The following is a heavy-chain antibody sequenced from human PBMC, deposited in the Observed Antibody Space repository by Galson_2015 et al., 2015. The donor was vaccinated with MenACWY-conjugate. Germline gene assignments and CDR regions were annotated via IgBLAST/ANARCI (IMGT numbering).Heavy chain of an antibody. CDR3: ARAGDADWYFDL. J-gene: IGHJ2*01. V-gene: IGHV3-13*04. Sequence: SLRLSCAASGFAFRNYDMHWVRQVPGKSLEWVSGIGTSDDTYYPDSVRGRFTASREDVKNSLYLQMNSLRAGDTALYYCARAGDADWYFDLWGRGTLVTVSS. CDR2: IGTSDDT. D-gene: IGHD3-10*01. CDR1: GFAFRNYD.